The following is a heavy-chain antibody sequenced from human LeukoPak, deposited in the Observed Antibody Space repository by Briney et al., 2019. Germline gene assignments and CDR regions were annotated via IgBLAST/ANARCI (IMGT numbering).Heavy chain of an antibody. Sequence: GGSLRLSCAASGFTFSSYWMHWVRRTPGKGLEWVSSISDSDNSMYYANSVKGRFTISRDNTKNSLYLQMNSLRAEDTAVYYCAREAEEAFDIWGQGTMVTVSS. CDR3: AREAEEAFDI. CDR2: ISDSDNSM. J-gene: IGHJ3*02. CDR1: GFTFSSYW. V-gene: IGHV3-21*01. D-gene: IGHD1-14*01.